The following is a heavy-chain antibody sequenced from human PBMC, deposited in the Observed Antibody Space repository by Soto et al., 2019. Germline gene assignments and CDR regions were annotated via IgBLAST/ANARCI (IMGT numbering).Heavy chain of an antibody. V-gene: IGHV3-30-3*01. Sequence: QVQLVESGGGVVQPGRSLGLSCAASGFTFSSYAMHWVRQAPGKGLEWVAVISYDGSNKYYADSVKGRFTISRDNSKNTLYLQMNSLRAEDTAVYYCARDGYSSGWYFPDYYYGMDVWGQGTTVTVSS. CDR2: ISYDGSNK. D-gene: IGHD6-19*01. CDR3: ARDGYSSGWYFPDYYYGMDV. CDR1: GFTFSSYA. J-gene: IGHJ6*02.